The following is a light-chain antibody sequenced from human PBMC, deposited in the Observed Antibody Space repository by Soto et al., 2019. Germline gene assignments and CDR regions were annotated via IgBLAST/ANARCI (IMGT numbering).Light chain of an antibody. J-gene: IGKJ4*01. CDR2: GAS. V-gene: IGKV3-15*01. Sequence: ETVMTQSPATLSVSPGERATLSCRAGQSVNSYLAWYQQKPGQAPGLLIRGASARATGIPARFSGSGSGTDFTLPISSLQSKDFAVYYCKQYNQGPLIFGGGTKVDIK. CDR1: QSVNSY. CDR3: KQYNQGPLI.